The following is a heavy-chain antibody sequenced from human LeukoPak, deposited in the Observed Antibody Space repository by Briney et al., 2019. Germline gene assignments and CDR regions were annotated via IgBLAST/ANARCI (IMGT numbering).Heavy chain of an antibody. Sequence: GESLKISCHGSGYSFTNYWIGWVRQMPGKGLECMGIIYPGDSDTRYSPSFQGQDTISADKSIGTAYLQWSSLKASDTAMYYCARRQDSSGYSDAFDIWGQGTMVSVSS. D-gene: IGHD3-22*01. CDR1: GYSFTNYW. CDR3: ARRQDSSGYSDAFDI. CDR2: IYPGDSDT. J-gene: IGHJ3*02. V-gene: IGHV5-51*01.